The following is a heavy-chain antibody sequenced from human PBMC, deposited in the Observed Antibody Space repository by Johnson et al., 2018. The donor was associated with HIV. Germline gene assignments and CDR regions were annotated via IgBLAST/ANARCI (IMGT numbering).Heavy chain of an antibody. J-gene: IGHJ3*02. CDR3: ARLRGSSAKGFDI. D-gene: IGHD6-6*01. CDR1: GFSFSNYA. CDR2: ITWNGGSP. V-gene: IGHV3-20*04. Sequence: VQLVDSGGGLVQPGRSLRLSCAASGFSFSNYAMHWVRQAPGKGLEWVSGITWNGGSPGYADSVKGRFTISRDNAKNSLYLQMNSLRAEDTAVYYCARLRGSSAKGFDIWGQGTMVIVSS.